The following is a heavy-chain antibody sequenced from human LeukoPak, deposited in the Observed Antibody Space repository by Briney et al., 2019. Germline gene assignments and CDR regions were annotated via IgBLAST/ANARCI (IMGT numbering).Heavy chain of an antibody. CDR3: ATLSDRNFYYSYGLDV. Sequence: QPGGSLRLSCAASGFTLSTYEMNWVRQAPGKGLEWVAYIGRYGVTTYYADSAKGRFTISGDNAKNSLNLQMNSLRAEDTAVYYCATLSDRNFYYSYGLDVWGQGTTVTVS. D-gene: IGHD1-14*01. J-gene: IGHJ6*02. V-gene: IGHV3-48*03. CDR1: GFTLSTYE. CDR2: IGRYGVTT.